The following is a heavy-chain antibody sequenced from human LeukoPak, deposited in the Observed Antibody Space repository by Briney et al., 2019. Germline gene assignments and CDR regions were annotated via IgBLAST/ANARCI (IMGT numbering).Heavy chain of an antibody. CDR3: ARLRAVAATPYYYYYGMDV. Sequence: PSETLSLTCTVSGGSISSYYWSWIRQPPGKGLEWIGYIYYSGSTNYNPSLKSRVTISVDTSKNQFSLKLSSVTAADTAVYYCARLRAVAATPYYYYYGMDVWGQGTTVTVPS. CDR2: IYYSGST. D-gene: IGHD2-15*01. CDR1: GGSISSYY. V-gene: IGHV4-59*08. J-gene: IGHJ6*02.